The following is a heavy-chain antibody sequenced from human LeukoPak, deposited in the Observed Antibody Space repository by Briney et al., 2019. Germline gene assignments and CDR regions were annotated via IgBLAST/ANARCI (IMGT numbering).Heavy chain of an antibody. CDR1: GGSISSSSYY. V-gene: IGHV4-39*01. J-gene: IGHJ4*02. CDR2: IYYSGST. D-gene: IGHD6-13*01. Sequence: PSETLSLTCAVSGGSISSSSYYWGWLRQPPGKGLEWIGSIYYSGSTYYNPSLKGRVTISVDTSKNQFSLKLSSVTAADTAVYYCVRGEDIAAAGLDYWGQGTLVTVSS. CDR3: VRGEDIAAAGLDY.